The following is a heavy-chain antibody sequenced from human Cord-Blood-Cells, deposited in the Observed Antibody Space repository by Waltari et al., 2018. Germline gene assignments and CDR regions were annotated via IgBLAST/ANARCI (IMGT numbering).Heavy chain of an antibody. Sequence: QVQLQQWGAGLLKPSETLSLTCAVYGGSFSGYYWSWIRQPPGKGLEWIGEINHSGSTNYNPSLKSRVTISLDTSKNQFSLKLSSVTAADTAVYYCARGWGGTGNFDYWGQGTLVTVSS. V-gene: IGHV4-34*01. D-gene: IGHD2-15*01. CDR3: ARGWGGTGNFDY. CDR1: GGSFSGYY. J-gene: IGHJ4*02. CDR2: INHSGST.